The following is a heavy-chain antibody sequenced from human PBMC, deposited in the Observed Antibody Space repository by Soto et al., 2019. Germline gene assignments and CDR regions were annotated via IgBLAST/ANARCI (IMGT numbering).Heavy chain of an antibody. V-gene: IGHV4-39*01. D-gene: IGHD5-18*01. J-gene: IGHJ6*02. CDR3: ACILSGGYSYGFYYYGLDV. CDR2: IFYSGST. CDR1: GGSISSSSYY. Sequence: QLQLQESGPGLVKPSETLSLTCTVSGGSISSSSYYWGWIRQPPGKGLEWIGSIFYSGSTYYNPSPTSRVTISVDTSKNQFSLNLSSVTAADTAVYYCACILSGGYSYGFYYYGLDVWGQGTTVTVSS.